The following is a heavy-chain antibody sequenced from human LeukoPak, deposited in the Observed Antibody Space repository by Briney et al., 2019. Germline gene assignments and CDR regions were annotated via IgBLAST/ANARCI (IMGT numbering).Heavy chain of an antibody. CDR3: ARDPARYSSSNWFDP. D-gene: IGHD6-6*01. V-gene: IGHV3-23*01. J-gene: IGHJ5*02. CDR2: ISDSDNSI. Sequence: PGGSLRLSCAASGFSFSSYAMSWVRQAPGKGLEWVSGISDSDNSIYYADSGKGRFTISRDNSRNTLYLQMNSLRAEDTAVYYCARDPARYSSSNWFDPWGQGTLVTVSS. CDR1: GFSFSSYA.